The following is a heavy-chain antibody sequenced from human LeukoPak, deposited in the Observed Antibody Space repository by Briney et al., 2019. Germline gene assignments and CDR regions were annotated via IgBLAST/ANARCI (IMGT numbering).Heavy chain of an antibody. CDR3: AKGYDSSGYSAFDI. CDR1: GFTFSSYG. CDR2: IRYDGSNK. J-gene: IGHJ3*02. D-gene: IGHD3-22*01. V-gene: IGHV3-30*02. Sequence: GGSLRLSCAASGFTFSSYGMHWVRQAPGKGLEWVAFIRYDGSNKYYADSVKGRFTISRDNSKNTLYLQMNSLRAEDTAVYYCAKGYDSSGYSAFDIWGQGTMVTVSS.